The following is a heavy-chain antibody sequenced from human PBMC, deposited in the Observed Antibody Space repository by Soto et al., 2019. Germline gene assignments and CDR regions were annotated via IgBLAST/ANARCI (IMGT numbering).Heavy chain of an antibody. CDR3: AKRYPYCSSTSCYEDYYYYMDV. V-gene: IGHV3-23*01. Sequence: GGSLRLSCAASGFTFSSYAMSWVRQAPGKGLEWVSAISGSGGSTYYADSVKGRFTIPRDNSKNTLYLQMNSLRAEDTAVYYCAKRYPYCSSTSCYEDYYYYMDVWGKGTTVTVSS. CDR2: ISGSGGST. CDR1: GFTFSSYA. J-gene: IGHJ6*03. D-gene: IGHD2-2*01.